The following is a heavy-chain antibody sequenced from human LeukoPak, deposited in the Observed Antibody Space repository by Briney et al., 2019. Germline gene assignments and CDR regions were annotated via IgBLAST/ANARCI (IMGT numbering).Heavy chain of an antibody. CDR2: IYYSGST. D-gene: IGHD3-10*01. CDR1: GGFISTYY. Sequence: SETLSLTCTVSGGFISTYYWSWIRQPPGKGLEWIGYIYYSGSTTYNPSLKSRVTISVDTSKNQFSLKLNSVTAADTAVYYCARADVLWSETPGPGAFDIWGQGTMVTVSS. J-gene: IGHJ3*02. CDR3: ARADVLWSETPGPGAFDI. V-gene: IGHV4-59*08.